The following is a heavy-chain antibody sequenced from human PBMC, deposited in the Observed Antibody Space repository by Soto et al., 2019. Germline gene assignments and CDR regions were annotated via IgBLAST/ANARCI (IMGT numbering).Heavy chain of an antibody. V-gene: IGHV3-30-3*01. D-gene: IGHD6-13*01. J-gene: IGHJ5*02. Sequence: PGGSLRLSCAASGFTFSSYAMHRVRQAPGKGLEWVAVISYDGSNKYYADSVKGRFTISRDNSKNTLYLQMNSLRAEDTAVDYCARDPRIAAAGELWFDPWGQGTLVTVSS. CDR2: ISYDGSNK. CDR3: ARDPRIAAAGELWFDP. CDR1: GFTFSSYA.